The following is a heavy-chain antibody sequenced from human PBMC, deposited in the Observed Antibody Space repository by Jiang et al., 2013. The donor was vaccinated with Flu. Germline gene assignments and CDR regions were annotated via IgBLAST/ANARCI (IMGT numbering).Heavy chain of an antibody. J-gene: IGHJ6*02. V-gene: IGHV4-4*02. CDR1: GGSISSSNW. CDR3: ARLKGVTTVTTSYYYGMDV. CDR2: LSYGST. D-gene: IGHD4-17*01. Sequence: PGLVKPSGTLSLTCAVSGGSISSSNWWSWVRQPQEGAGVDWGNLSYGSTNYNPSLKSRVTISVDKSKNQFSLKLSSVTAADTAVYYCARLKGVTTVTTSYYYGMDVWGQGTTVTVSS.